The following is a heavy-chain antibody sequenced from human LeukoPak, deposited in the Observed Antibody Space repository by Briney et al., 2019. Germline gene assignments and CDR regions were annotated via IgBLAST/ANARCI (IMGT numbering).Heavy chain of an antibody. Sequence: TSETLSPTCTVSGGSISSYSWSWIRHPPKKGLEWIGYIYFIGSTNYHPSLKSRVTISVDTSKNQFSVKMRSVTAADTAVYYCARMTRSGWYDAGYYFDYWGQGTLVTVSS. CDR3: ARMTRSGWYDAGYYFDY. CDR2: IYFIGST. V-gene: IGHV4-59*01. CDR1: GGSISSYS. J-gene: IGHJ4*02. D-gene: IGHD6-19*01.